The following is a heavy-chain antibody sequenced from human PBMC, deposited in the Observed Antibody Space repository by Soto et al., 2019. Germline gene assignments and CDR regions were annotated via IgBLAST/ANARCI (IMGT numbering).Heavy chain of an antibody. CDR1: SASISSSSYT. V-gene: IGHV4-39*01. D-gene: IGHD2-2*01. CDR3: ARLHGYCISSSCHGHYAMDV. J-gene: IGHJ6*02. CDR2: IYYSGST. Sequence: LSLTCTVSSASISSSSYTWGWIRQPPGKGLEWIGSIYYSGSTNYNPSLKSRLRISVDRSKNQFSLRLSSVTAADTAVYYCARLHGYCISSSCHGHYAMDVWGQGTTVTVSS.